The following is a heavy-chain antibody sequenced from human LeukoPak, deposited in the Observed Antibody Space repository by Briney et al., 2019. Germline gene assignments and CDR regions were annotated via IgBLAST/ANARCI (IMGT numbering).Heavy chain of an antibody. CDR2: TFYRSKWYD. D-gene: IGHD6-19*01. V-gene: IGHV6-1*01. J-gene: IGHJ3*02. CDR1: GDSVSSNTAA. Sequence: SQTLSLTCAISGDSVSSNTAAWNWIRQSPSRGLEWLGRTFYRSKWYDDYAPSVKSRITINPDTSKNQFSLRLNSVTPEDTAVYYCAREVAGTWAFDIWGQGTMVTVS. CDR3: AREVAGTWAFDI.